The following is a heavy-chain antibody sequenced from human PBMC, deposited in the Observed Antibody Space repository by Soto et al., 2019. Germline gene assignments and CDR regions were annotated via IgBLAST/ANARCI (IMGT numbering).Heavy chain of an antibody. CDR3: TRDASRDSSARGWFDP. J-gene: IGHJ5*02. Sequence: GGSLRLSCAASGFTFRSFIMNWVRQAPGKGLEWVSTISSNSAYIYYTDALRGRFTISRDNAKNSLHLQMNSLRAEDTAVYYCTRDASRDSSARGWFDPWGPGTLVTVSS. V-gene: IGHV3-21*01. D-gene: IGHD6-13*01. CDR1: GFTFRSFI. CDR2: ISSNSAYI.